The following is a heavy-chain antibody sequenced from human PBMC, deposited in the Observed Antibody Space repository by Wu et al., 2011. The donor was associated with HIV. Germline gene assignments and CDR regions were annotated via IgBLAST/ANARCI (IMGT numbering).Heavy chain of an antibody. Sequence: QVQLVQSGAEVKKPGSSVKVSCKASGGTFSSYAINWVRQAPGQGLEWMGRIIPIFGTANYAQKFQGRVTITADKSTSTAYMELSSLRSEDTAVYYCARDPAAYCGSTTCPFDYWGQGTPVTVSS. V-gene: IGHV1-69*06. CDR1: GGTFSSYA. CDR2: IIPIFGTA. J-gene: IGHJ4*02. CDR3: ARDPAAYCGSTTCPFDY. D-gene: IGHD2-2*01.